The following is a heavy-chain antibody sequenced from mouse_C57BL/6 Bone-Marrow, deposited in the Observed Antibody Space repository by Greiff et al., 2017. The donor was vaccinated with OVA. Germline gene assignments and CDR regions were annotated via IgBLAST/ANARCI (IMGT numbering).Heavy chain of an antibody. CDR3: ARRYYGSSYWYFDV. CDR2: ISSGSSTI. CDR1: GFTFSDYG. Sequence: DVKLVESGGGLVKPGGSLKLSCAASGFTFSDYGMHWVRQAPEKGLEWVAYISSGSSTIYYADTVKGRFTISRDNAKNTLFLQMTSLRSEDTAMYYGARRYYGSSYWYFDVWGTGTTVTVSS. J-gene: IGHJ1*03. V-gene: IGHV5-17*01. D-gene: IGHD1-1*01.